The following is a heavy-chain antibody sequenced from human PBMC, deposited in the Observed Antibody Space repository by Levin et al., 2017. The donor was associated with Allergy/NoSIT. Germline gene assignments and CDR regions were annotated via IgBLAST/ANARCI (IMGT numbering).Heavy chain of an antibody. J-gene: IGHJ6*02. Sequence: RTGGSLRLSCAASGFTFSSYWMHWVRQAPGKGLVWVSRINSDGSSTSYADSVKGRFTISRDNAKNTLYLQMNSLRAEDTAVYYCARGVGAVAGTSLYYYYGMDVWGQGTTVTVSS. CDR1: GFTFSSYW. V-gene: IGHV3-74*01. CDR3: ARGVGAVAGTSLYYYYGMDV. CDR2: INSDGSST. D-gene: IGHD6-19*01.